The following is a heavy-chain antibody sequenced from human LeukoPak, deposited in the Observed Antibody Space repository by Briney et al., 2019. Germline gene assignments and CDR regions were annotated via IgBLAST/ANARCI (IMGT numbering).Heavy chain of an antibody. CDR1: GFTFSTYA. CDR2: ISGSGGST. D-gene: IGHD3-22*01. Sequence: GGSLRLSCAASGFTFSTYAMSWVRQAPGKGLEWVPAISGSGGSTYYADSVKGRFTISRDNSENTLYLQMDSLRAEDTAVYYCAKNGYDSSGYLYFDYWGQGTLVTVSS. V-gene: IGHV3-23*01. J-gene: IGHJ4*02. CDR3: AKNGYDSSGYLYFDY.